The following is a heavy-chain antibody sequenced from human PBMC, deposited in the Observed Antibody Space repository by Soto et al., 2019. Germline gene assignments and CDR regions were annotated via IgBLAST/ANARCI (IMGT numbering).Heavy chain of an antibody. V-gene: IGHV3-23*01. D-gene: IGHD2-2*01. CDR1: GFTFSSYA. CDR2: ISGSGGST. J-gene: IGHJ4*02. Sequence: EVQLLESGGGLVQPGGSLRLSCAASGFTFSSYAMSWVRQAPGKGLEWVSGISGSGGSTYYADSVKGRFTISRDNSKNTLYLTMNSQRAEDTAVYYCAKNSSVYCSSTSCYDSGWGQGTLVTVSS. CDR3: AKNSSVYCSSTSCYDSG.